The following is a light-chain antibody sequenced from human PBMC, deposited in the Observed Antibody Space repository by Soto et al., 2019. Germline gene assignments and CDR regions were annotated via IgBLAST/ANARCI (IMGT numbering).Light chain of an antibody. V-gene: IGLV2-8*01. J-gene: IGLJ1*01. CDR2: EVS. Sequence: QSVLTQPPSASGSPGQSVTISCTGTSSDVGGYNSVSWYQQHPGKAPKLMIYEVSKWPSGVPDRFSGSKSGNTASLTVSGLQVEDEADYYCSSYGGSNTGNFGPGTKLTVL. CDR1: SSDVGGYNS. CDR3: SSYGGSNTGN.